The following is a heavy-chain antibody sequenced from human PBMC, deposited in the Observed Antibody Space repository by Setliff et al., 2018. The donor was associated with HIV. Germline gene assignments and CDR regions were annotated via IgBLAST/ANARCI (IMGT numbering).Heavy chain of an antibody. J-gene: IGHJ4*02. CDR2: SIPIFGTA. CDR3: ARAAYGYDSSGYFFDY. Sequence: ASVKVSCKASGGTFSSYVISWVRQAPGQGLEWMGGSIPIFGTANYAQKFQGRVTITTDESTSTVYMELSSLRSEDTAVYYCARAAYGYDSSGYFFDYWGQGTLVTVSS. CDR1: GGTFSSYV. D-gene: IGHD3-22*01. V-gene: IGHV1-69*05.